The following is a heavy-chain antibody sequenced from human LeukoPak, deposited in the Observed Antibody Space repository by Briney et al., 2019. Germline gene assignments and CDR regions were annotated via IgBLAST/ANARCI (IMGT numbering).Heavy chain of an antibody. D-gene: IGHD6-19*01. CDR1: GYTLTELS. CDR3: ATLHSSGSFFDY. Sequence: ASVRVSCTVSGYTLTELSIHWVRQTPGKGLEWMGGFDPENGETIYAQKFQGRVTMTEDTSTDTAYMELSTLRSEDTAVYYCATLHSSGSFFDYWGQGTLVTVSS. CDR2: FDPENGET. J-gene: IGHJ4*02. V-gene: IGHV1-24*01.